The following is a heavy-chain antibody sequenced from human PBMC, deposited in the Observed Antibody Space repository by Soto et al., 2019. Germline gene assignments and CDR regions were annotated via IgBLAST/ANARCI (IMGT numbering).Heavy chain of an antibody. CDR3: AREGSRDAFDI. V-gene: IGHV4-59*01. J-gene: IGHJ3*02. CDR2: IYYSGST. CDR1: GGSISSYY. Sequence: PSETLSLTCTFSGGSISSYYWSLIRQPPGKGLEWIGYIYYSGSTNYNPSLKSRVTISVDTSKNQFSLKLSSVTAADTAVYYCAREGSRDAFDIWGQGTMVTVSS.